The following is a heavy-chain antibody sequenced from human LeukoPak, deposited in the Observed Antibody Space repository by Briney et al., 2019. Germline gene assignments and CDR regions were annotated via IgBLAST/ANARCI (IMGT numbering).Heavy chain of an antibody. D-gene: IGHD6-13*01. Sequence: ASVTVSCMASGYTFTSYAMHWVRQAPGQRLEWMGWINAGNGNTKYSQKFQGRVTITRDTSASTAYMELSSLRSEDTAVYYCATDIAAAGTDYWGQGTLVTVSS. CDR2: INAGNGNT. J-gene: IGHJ4*02. CDR1: GYTFTSYA. V-gene: IGHV1-3*01. CDR3: ATDIAAAGTDY.